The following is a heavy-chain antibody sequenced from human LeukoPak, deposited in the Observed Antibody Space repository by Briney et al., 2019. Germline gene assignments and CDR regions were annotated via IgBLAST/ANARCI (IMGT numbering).Heavy chain of an antibody. Sequence: GGSLRLSCAASGFTFSSYWMHWVRQAPGKGLMWVSRINSEGSSTSYADSVKGRFTISRDNAKNTLYLQMNSLRAEDTAVYYCAREVYCSGGSCFDYWGQGTLVTVSS. CDR3: AREVYCSGGSCFDY. CDR1: GFTFSSYW. CDR2: INSEGSST. V-gene: IGHV3-74*01. J-gene: IGHJ4*02. D-gene: IGHD2-15*01.